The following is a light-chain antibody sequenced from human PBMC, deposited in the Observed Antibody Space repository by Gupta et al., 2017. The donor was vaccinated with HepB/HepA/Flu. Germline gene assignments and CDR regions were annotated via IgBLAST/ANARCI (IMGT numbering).Light chain of an antibody. CDR3: QQSFSSPTS. V-gene: IGKV1-39*01. CDR1: QSISSY. J-gene: IGKJ2*03. CDR2: AAS. Sequence: DIQMTQSPSSLSASIGDRVTITCRASQSISSYLNWYQQKPGKAPNLLIYAASSLQSGVPSRFSGSGSGTDFTLTISSLQPEDFATYYCQQSFSSPTSFGQGTTLEIK.